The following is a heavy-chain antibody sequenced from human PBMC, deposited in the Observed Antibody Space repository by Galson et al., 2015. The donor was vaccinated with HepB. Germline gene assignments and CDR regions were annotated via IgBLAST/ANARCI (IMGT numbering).Heavy chain of an antibody. V-gene: IGHV3-30*04. CDR3: ARVLSRSEVRGVIINYYYYYGMDV. CDR1: GFTFSSYA. D-gene: IGHD3-10*01. J-gene: IGHJ6*02. CDR2: ISYDGSNK. Sequence: SLRLSCAASGFTFSSYAMHWVRQAPGKGLEWVAVISYDGSNKYYADSVKGRFTISRDNSKNTLYLQMNSLRAEDTAVYYCARVLSRSEVRGVIINYYYYYGMDVWGQGTTVTVSS.